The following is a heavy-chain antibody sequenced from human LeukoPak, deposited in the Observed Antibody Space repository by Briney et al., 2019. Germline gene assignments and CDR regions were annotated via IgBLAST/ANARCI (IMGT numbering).Heavy chain of an antibody. V-gene: IGHV3-23*01. D-gene: IGHD5-18*01. Sequence: GGSLRLSCAASGFTFSSYAMSWVRQAPGKGLEWVSAISGSGGSTYYADSVKGRFTISRDNSKNTLYLQMNSLRAGDTAVYYCAKGLRGYSYGPYNWFDPWGQGTLVTVSS. CDR3: AKGLRGYSYGPYNWFDP. J-gene: IGHJ5*02. CDR1: GFTFSSYA. CDR2: ISGSGGST.